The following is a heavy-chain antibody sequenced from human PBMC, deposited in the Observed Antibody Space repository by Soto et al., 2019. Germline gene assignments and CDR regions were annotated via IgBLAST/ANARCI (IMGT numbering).Heavy chain of an antibody. D-gene: IGHD3-22*01. Sequence: QVQLVESGGGVVQPGRSLRLSCAASGFTFSSYGMHWVRQAPGKGLEWVAVIWYDGSNKYYADSVKGRFTISRDNSENTLYLQMNSLRAEDTAVYYCARGTYYYDSSVRGFDYWGQGTLVTVSS. CDR2: IWYDGSNK. J-gene: IGHJ4*02. CDR3: ARGTYYYDSSVRGFDY. CDR1: GFTFSSYG. V-gene: IGHV3-33*01.